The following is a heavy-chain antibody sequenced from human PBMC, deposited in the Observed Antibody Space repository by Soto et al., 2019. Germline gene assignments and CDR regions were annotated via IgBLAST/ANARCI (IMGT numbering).Heavy chain of an antibody. J-gene: IGHJ4*02. D-gene: IGHD2-15*01. Sequence: GGSLRLSCAASGFTFSSYWMSWVRQAPGKGLEWVANIKQDGSEKYYVDSVKGRFTISRDNAKNSLYLQMNSRRAEDTAVYYCARDGGPCSGGSCYSDYWGQGPLVTASS. CDR2: IKQDGSEK. CDR3: ARDGGPCSGGSCYSDY. CDR1: GFTFSSYW. V-gene: IGHV3-7*01.